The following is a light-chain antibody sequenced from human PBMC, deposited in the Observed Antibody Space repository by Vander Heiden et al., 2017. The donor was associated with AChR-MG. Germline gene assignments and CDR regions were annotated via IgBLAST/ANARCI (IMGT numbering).Light chain of an antibody. CDR1: QKISSSD. J-gene: IGKJ1*01. CDR3: QQYARSPWT. CDR2: GAS. V-gene: IGKV3-20*01. Sequence: EILLTQSPGTLSMSPGEGATVSCRARQKISSSDYLAWYQQKPGQAPRLLIYGASNRATGVPDRFTGSGSGTEFTLTINRLEPEDFAVYYCQQYARSPWTFGQGTKVEVK.